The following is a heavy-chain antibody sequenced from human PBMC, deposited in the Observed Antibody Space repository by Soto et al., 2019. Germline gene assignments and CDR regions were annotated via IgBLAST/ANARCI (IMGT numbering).Heavy chain of an antibody. CDR3: ARLGPSSGGYYYGMDV. J-gene: IGHJ6*02. CDR1: GYSFTSYW. Sequence: RESLKISCKGSGYSFTSYWIGWVRQMPGKGLEWMGIIYPGDSDTRYSPSFQGQVTISADKSISTAYLQWSSLKASDTAMYYCARLGPSSGGYYYGMDVWGQGTTVTVSS. CDR2: IYPGDSDT. V-gene: IGHV5-51*01. D-gene: IGHD3-16*01.